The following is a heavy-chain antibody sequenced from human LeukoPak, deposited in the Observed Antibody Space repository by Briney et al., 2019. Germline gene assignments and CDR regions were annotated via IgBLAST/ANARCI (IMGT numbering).Heavy chain of an antibody. CDR2: INHSGST. V-gene: IGHV4-34*01. Sequence: SETLSLTCAIYTESYNDSLSASYWSWIRQPPGKGLEWIGEINHSGSTNYNPSLKSRVTISVDTSKNQFSLKLSSVTAADTAVYYCARGGARGSIAARRFGFGYWGQGTLVTVSS. CDR3: ARGGARGSIAARRFGFGY. D-gene: IGHD6-6*01. CDR1: TESYNDSLSASY. J-gene: IGHJ4*02.